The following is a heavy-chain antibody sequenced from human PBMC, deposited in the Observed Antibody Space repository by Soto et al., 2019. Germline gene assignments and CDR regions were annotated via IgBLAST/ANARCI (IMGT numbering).Heavy chain of an antibody. CDR1: GGPISSSTSY. Sequence: QLQLQESGPGVVKPSETLSLTCTVSGGPISSSTSYWGWIRLPPGKGLEWIGCIYSTGTTYYTPSLKSRVTISVDTSKKQFSLKLSSVTAADTAVYYCGIGSRWHSDWFDPWGQGTLVTVSS. J-gene: IGHJ5*02. CDR3: GIGSRWHSDWFDP. CDR2: IYSTGTT. D-gene: IGHD2-2*01. V-gene: IGHV4-39*01.